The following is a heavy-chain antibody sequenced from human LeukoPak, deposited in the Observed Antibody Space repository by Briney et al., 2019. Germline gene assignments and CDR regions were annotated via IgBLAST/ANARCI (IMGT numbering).Heavy chain of an antibody. CDR3: ATVTSSGWYRKATRDY. D-gene: IGHD6-19*01. V-gene: IGHV3-30*02. Sequence: GGSLRLSCAASGFTFSSYGMHWVRQAPGKGLEWVAFIRHDGSNKYYADSVKGRFTISRDNSKNTLYLQMNSLRAEDTAVYYCATVTSSGWYRKATRDYWGQGTLVTVSS. CDR2: IRHDGSNK. CDR1: GFTFSSYG. J-gene: IGHJ4*02.